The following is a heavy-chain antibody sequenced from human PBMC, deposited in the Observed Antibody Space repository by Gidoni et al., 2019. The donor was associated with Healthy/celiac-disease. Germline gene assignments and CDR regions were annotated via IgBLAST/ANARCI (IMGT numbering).Heavy chain of an antibody. CDR3: AKDGPPYYDFWSGYLKYFDY. CDR1: GFPFSSYA. J-gene: IGHJ4*02. Sequence: EVQLVESGGGLVQPGGSLRLSCAASGFPFSSYAMSWVRQAPGKGLEWVSAISGSGGSTYYADSVKGRFTISRDNSKNTLYLQMNSLRAEDTAVYYCAKDGPPYYDFWSGYLKYFDYWGQGTLVTVSS. D-gene: IGHD3-3*01. CDR2: ISGSGGST. V-gene: IGHV3-23*04.